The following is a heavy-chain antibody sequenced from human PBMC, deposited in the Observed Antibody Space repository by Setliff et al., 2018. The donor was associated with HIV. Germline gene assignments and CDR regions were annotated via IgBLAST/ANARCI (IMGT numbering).Heavy chain of an antibody. J-gene: IGHJ3*02. CDR2: IYPADSDT. Sequence: GESLKISCKGSGYSFTSYWIGWVRQMPGKGLGWMGIIYPADSDTRYSPSFQGQVTISADKSINTAYLQWSSLKASDTAMYYCARVLVGANDAFDIWGQGTMVTVSS. D-gene: IGHD1-26*01. CDR3: ARVLVGANDAFDI. V-gene: IGHV5-51*01. CDR1: GYSFTSYW.